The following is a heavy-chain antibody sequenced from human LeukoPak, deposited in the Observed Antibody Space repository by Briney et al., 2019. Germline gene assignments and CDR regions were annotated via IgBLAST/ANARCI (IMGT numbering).Heavy chain of an antibody. CDR2: IYHDGST. CDR3: ASNGYYCIEF. CDR1: GGSISGTNW. D-gene: IGHD2-8*01. Sequence: SGTLSLTCAVSGGSISGTNWWSWVRQPPGKGLEWIGEIYHDGSTNYNPYLKSRVTISVDKSKSQFSLRLTSVTAADTAVYYCASNGYYCIEFWGKGTTVTVSS. V-gene: IGHV4-4*02. J-gene: IGHJ6*03.